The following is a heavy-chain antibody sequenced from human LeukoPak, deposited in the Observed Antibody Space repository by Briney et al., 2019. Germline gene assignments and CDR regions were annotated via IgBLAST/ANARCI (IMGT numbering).Heavy chain of an antibody. Sequence: GGSLRLSCAASGFSFSDYAMTWVRQAPGKGLEWVSSLSGSGGGTWYAGSVKGRFTISRDNSKNTVFLQMNSLRTEDTAVYFCARSPERLGQGYLDSWGQGTLVTVSS. CDR3: ARSPERLGQGYLDS. D-gene: IGHD3/OR15-3a*01. CDR1: GFSFSDYA. CDR2: LSGSGGGT. V-gene: IGHV3-23*01. J-gene: IGHJ4*02.